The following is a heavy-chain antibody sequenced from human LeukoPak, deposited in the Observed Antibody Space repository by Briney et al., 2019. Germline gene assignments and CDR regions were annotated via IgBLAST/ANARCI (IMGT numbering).Heavy chain of an antibody. V-gene: IGHV3-43*02. CDR1: GFTFDDYA. CDR3: AKDWGAYYDSSGFYSGDFDY. J-gene: IGHJ4*02. Sequence: GGSLRLSCAASGFTFDDYAMHWVRQAPGKGLEWVSLISGDGGSTYYADSVKGRFTISRDNSKNSLYLQMNSLRTEDTALYYCAKDWGAYYDSSGFYSGDFDYRGQGTLVTVSS. CDR2: ISGDGGST. D-gene: IGHD3-22*01.